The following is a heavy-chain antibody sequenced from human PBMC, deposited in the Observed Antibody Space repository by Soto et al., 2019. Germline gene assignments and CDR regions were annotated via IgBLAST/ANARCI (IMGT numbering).Heavy chain of an antibody. CDR1: GGSISSLGCC. J-gene: IGHJ4*02. V-gene: IGHV4-31*03. CDR2: IYYSGST. CDR3: ARRYGGNFDY. D-gene: IGHD2-15*01. Sequence: SQTLSLTCTVFGGSISSLGCCRICIRQNPGKGLEWIGYIYYSGSTNYNPSLKSRVTISVDKSQNPLSLKLSSVTAADTAVYYCARRYGGNFDYWGQGTLVTVSS.